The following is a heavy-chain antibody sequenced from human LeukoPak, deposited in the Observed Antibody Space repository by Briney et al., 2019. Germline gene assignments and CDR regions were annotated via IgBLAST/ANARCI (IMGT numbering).Heavy chain of an antibody. CDR2: IKQDGSEK. J-gene: IGHJ4*02. CDR3: AKDRLWNSFDS. CDR1: GFTFSSYW. V-gene: IGHV3-7*01. Sequence: GGSLRLSCAASGFTFSSYWMSWVRQAPGKGLEWVANIKQDGSEKYYVDSVEGRFTISRDNAKNTLYLQMNSLKNEDTAVYYCAKDRLWNSFDSWGQGTLVTVSS. D-gene: IGHD1-1*01.